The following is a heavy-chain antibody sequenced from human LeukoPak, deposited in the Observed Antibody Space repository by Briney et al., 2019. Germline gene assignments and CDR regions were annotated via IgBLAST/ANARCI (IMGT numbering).Heavy chain of an antibody. V-gene: IGHV3-23*01. D-gene: IGHD2-15*01. J-gene: IGHJ3*01. CDR1: GFTFSTYP. CDR2: IVGSGGST. CDR3: AKAPLEGSFDV. Sequence: GGSLRLSCAATGFTFSTYPMSWVRQAPGKGLEWVSAIVGSGGSTYYADFVKGRFTISRDNSKNTLYLQMTSLRAEDTGVYYCAKAPLEGSFDVWGQGTMVSVSS.